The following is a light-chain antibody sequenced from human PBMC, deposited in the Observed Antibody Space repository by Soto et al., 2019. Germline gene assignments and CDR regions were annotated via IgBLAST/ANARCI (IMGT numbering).Light chain of an antibody. V-gene: IGLV1-40*01. Sequence: QSVLTQPPSVSGALGQSVTISCTGTSSNIGAGYDIHWYQQPPGTAPKLVIYNNHNRPSGVPDRFSGSKSGTSGSLAITGLQAEDEADYFCQSYDGTLTGVIFGGGTKVTVL. J-gene: IGLJ2*01. CDR1: SSNIGAGYD. CDR2: NNH. CDR3: QSYDGTLTGVI.